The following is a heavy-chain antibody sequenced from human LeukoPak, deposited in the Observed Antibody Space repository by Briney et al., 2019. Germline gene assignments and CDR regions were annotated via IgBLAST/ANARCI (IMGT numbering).Heavy chain of an antibody. D-gene: IGHD3-22*01. CDR1: GFTFSDYY. CDR3: ATGDYYDSSVKFGGCAFDI. V-gene: IGHV3-11*04. Sequence: GGSLRLSCAASGFTFSDYYMSWIRQAPGKGLEWVSYISSSGSTIYYADSVKGRFTISRDNAKNSLYLQMNSLRAEDTAVYYCATGDYYDSSVKFGGCAFDIWGQGTMVTVSS. J-gene: IGHJ3*02. CDR2: ISSSGSTI.